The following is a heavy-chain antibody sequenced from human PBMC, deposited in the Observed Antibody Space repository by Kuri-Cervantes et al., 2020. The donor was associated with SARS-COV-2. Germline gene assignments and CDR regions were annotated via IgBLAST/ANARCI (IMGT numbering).Heavy chain of an antibody. V-gene: IGHV1-46*01. Sequence: ASVKVSCKASGYTFTSFYLHWVRQAPGQGLEWMAIISPIVGDTTYAQRFRDRVSVTKDTSTSTVYLELSSLTSEDTAIYYCYCAPKEGFDSWGQGTLVTVSS. J-gene: IGHJ4*02. D-gene: IGHD2-21*01. CDR2: ISPIVGDT. CDR3: YCAPKEGFDS. CDR1: GYTFTSFY.